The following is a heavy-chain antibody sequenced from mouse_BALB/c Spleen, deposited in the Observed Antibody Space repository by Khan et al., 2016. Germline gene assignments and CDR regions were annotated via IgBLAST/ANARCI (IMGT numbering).Heavy chain of an antibody. D-gene: IGHD2-1*01. V-gene: IGHV14-3*02. CDR3: ARGGFYYGPYYPMDF. J-gene: IGHJ4*01. Sequence: EVQLQESGAELVKPGVSVKLSCTASGFNFKDTYIHWMKQRPEQGLEWIGRIDPVNGNTEYDPKFQGKATITADTSSNTAYLQLSSLPSEDTAVYYGARGGFYYGPYYPMDFWGQGTSVTVSS. CDR1: GFNFKDTY. CDR2: IDPVNGNT.